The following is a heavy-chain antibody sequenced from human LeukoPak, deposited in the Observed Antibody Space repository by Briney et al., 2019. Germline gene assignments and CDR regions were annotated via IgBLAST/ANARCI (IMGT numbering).Heavy chain of an antibody. CDR2: INHSGST. D-gene: IGHD6-6*01. Sequence: SETLSLTCAVYGGSFSGYYWSWIRQPPGEGLEWIGEINHSGSTNYNPSLKSRVTISVDTSKNQFSLKLSSVTAADTAVYYCARCGYSSSRLSWFDPWGQGTLVTVSS. J-gene: IGHJ5*02. CDR1: GGSFSGYY. CDR3: ARCGYSSSRLSWFDP. V-gene: IGHV4-34*01.